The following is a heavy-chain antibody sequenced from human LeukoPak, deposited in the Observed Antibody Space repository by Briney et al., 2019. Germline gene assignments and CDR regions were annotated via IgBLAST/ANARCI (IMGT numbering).Heavy chain of an antibody. CDR2: IYSGGTT. V-gene: IGHV3-66*01. Sequence: GGSLRLSCAASGFTVGNNYISWVRQAPGKGLEWVSVIYSGGTTYYADSVRDRFILSRDNSKNTLYLQMNSLRADDTAVYYCARGQSLYSGRLGHAFDIWGQGTMVTVSS. CDR1: GFTVGNNY. J-gene: IGHJ3*02. CDR3: ARGQSLYSGRLGHAFDI. D-gene: IGHD4-11*01.